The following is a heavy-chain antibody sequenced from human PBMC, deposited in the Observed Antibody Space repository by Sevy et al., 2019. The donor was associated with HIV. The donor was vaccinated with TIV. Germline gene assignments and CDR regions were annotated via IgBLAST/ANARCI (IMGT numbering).Heavy chain of an antibody. CDR3: TSDYF. CDR2: ITQDGSEK. D-gene: IGHD3-10*01. Sequence: GGSLRLSCEASGFVFSSHWMTWVRQAPGKGLEWVANITQDGSEKYYLDSVKGRFTISRDNAKNSLYLRMNRLRVEDTAMYYCTSDYFWGHGSLVTVSS. CDR1: GFVFSSHW. V-gene: IGHV3-7*01. J-gene: IGHJ4*01.